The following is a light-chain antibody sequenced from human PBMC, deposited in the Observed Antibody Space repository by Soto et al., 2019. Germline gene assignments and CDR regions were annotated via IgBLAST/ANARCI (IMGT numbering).Light chain of an antibody. CDR1: QGVSSW. J-gene: IGKJ3*01. Sequence: DIQMTQSPSSVSASVGDRVTITCRASQGVSSWLAWFQQKPGKAPKLLIYAASSLQSGVPSRFSGSGSGTEFTLTISSLQPEDFAIYFCPQGSRFPFTFGPGTKVDVK. CDR2: AAS. V-gene: IGKV1-12*01. CDR3: PQGSRFPFT.